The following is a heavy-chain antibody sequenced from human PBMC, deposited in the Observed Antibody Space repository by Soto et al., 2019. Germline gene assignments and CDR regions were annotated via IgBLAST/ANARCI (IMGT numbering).Heavy chain of an antibody. D-gene: IGHD6-13*01. V-gene: IGHV3-23*01. CDR1: LFSFISYA. CDR2: ISGSGVRT. J-gene: IGHJ4*02. CDR3: AKDDGGSWYVDY. Sequence: PGGALRHSGTASLFSFISYAMIWVRQAPGKGLEWVSVISGSGVRTYYADSVKGRFTISIYNSKNTLYLQMNSLRAEDTAVHYCAKDDGGSWYVDYWGQGTLVTVSS.